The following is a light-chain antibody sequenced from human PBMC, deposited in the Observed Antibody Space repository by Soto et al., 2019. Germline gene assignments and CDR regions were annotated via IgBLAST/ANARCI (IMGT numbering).Light chain of an antibody. CDR1: QSLLHSNGYNY. CDR3: MQALQIPPT. CDR2: LGS. J-gene: IGKJ5*01. V-gene: IGKV2-28*01. Sequence: DIVMTQSPLSLPVTPGEPASMSCRSSQSLLHSNGYNYFDWYLQKPGQSPQLLIYLGSNRASGVPDRFSGSGSGTDFTLKISRVGAEDVGVYYCMQALQIPPTFGQGTRLEIK.